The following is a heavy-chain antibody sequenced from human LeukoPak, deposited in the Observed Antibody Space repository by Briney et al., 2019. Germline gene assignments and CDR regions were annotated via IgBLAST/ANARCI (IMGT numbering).Heavy chain of an antibody. D-gene: IGHD4-17*01. CDR3: ARDSRRYGDFDL. Sequence: PGRSLRLSCAASGFILRNHTMNWVRQAPGKGLEWVSFISIDSSYISYAEDSVKGRFTISRDNAKNSLFLQMNSPRAEDTAVYYCARDSRRYGDFDLWGQGTLVTVSS. CDR1: GFILRNHT. V-gene: IGHV3-21*01. J-gene: IGHJ4*02. CDR2: ISIDSSYI.